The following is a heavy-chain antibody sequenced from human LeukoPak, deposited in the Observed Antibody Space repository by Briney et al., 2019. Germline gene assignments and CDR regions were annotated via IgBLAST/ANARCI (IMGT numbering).Heavy chain of an antibody. V-gene: IGHV3-30*18. Sequence: PGGSLRLSCAASGFTFSSYGMHWVRQAPGKGLEWVAVISYDGSNKYYADSVKGRFTISRDNSKNTLYLQMNSLRAEDTAVYYCAKGSRVTTDYYYGMDVWGQGTTVTVSS. CDR3: AKGSRVTTDYYYGMDV. D-gene: IGHD4-17*01. J-gene: IGHJ6*02. CDR1: GFTFSSYG. CDR2: ISYDGSNK.